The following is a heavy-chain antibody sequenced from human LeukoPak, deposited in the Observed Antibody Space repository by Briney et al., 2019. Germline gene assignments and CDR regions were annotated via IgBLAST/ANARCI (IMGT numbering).Heavy chain of an antibody. Sequence: SSETPSLTCTVSGGSISSGGYYWSWIRQHPGKGLEWIGYIYYSGSTYYNPSLKSRVTISVDTSKNQFSLKLSSVTAADTAVYYCARGLAAAVLDYWGQGTPVTVSS. J-gene: IGHJ4*02. CDR2: IYYSGST. CDR3: ARGLAAAVLDY. D-gene: IGHD6-13*01. CDR1: GGSISSGGYY. V-gene: IGHV4-31*03.